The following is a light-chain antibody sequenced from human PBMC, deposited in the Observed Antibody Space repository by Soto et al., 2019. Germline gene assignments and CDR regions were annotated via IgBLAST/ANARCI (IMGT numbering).Light chain of an antibody. CDR1: SNDVGGYNY. Sequence: QAVLAWRASRSGSSGHSITISCPGTSNDVGGYNYVSWYQQHPGKAPKLMIYDVSNRPSGVSNRFSGSKSGNTASLTISGLQAEDEADYYCSSYTSSSTLYGFGTGTKVTVL. J-gene: IGLJ1*01. CDR2: DVS. V-gene: IGLV2-14*01. CDR3: SSYTSSSTLYG.